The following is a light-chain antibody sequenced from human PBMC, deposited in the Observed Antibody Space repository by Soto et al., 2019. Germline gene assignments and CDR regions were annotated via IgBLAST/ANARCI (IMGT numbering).Light chain of an antibody. V-gene: IGKV3-11*01. CDR3: LLYFSPDRYT. J-gene: IGKJ3*01. CDR2: DAY. CDR1: QSFRGL. Sequence: EVVLTQSPVTLSLSPGERATLSCRASQSFRGLLAWYQQKPGQAPRLLIYDAYNRATGIPPRFSGSGSDTDFSLTIRRLDPEDFAMYYCLLYFSPDRYTFGPGTKVQIK.